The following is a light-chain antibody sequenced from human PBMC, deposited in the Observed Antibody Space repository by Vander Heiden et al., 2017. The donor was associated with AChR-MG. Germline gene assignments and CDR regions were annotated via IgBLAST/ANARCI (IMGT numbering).Light chain of an antibody. V-gene: IGLV6-57*02. Sequence: NFTLTQPHSVSESPGTTVTISCTGSGGSVASNYVQWYRQRPGSAPTTVIYEDNHRPSGVPARFSSSIDSSSNSASLTISGLKTEDEADYFCQSYDSTTLNWVFGGGTKLTVL. CDR2: EDN. CDR3: QSYDSTTLNWV. CDR1: GGSVASNY. J-gene: IGLJ3*02.